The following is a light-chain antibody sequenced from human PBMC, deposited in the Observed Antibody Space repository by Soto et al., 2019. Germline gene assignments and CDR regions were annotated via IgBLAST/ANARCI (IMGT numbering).Light chain of an antibody. CDR3: SSHAGIKNVV. Sequence: QSVLTQPPSASGSPVQSVTISCTGTSSDVGGYNYVSWYQQHPGKAPKLIVYEVTKRPSGVPDRFSGSKSGNTASLTVSGLQAEDEADYYCSSHAGIKNVVFGGGTQLTVL. CDR2: EVT. CDR1: SSDVGGYNY. J-gene: IGLJ3*02. V-gene: IGLV2-8*01.